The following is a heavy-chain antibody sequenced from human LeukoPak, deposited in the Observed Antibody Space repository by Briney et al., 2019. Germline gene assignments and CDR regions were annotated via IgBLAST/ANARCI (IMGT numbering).Heavy chain of an antibody. CDR1: GGSISSSSHY. J-gene: IGHJ1*01. Sequence: PSETLSLTCTVSGGSISSSSHYWSWIRQPPGKGLEWIGYIYYSGSTYYNPSLKSRVTISVDTSKNQFSLKLSSVTAADTAVYYCARSMIPPDPALQHWGQGTLVTVSS. CDR3: ARSMIPPDPALQH. V-gene: IGHV4-30-4*08. CDR2: IYYSGST. D-gene: IGHD3-22*01.